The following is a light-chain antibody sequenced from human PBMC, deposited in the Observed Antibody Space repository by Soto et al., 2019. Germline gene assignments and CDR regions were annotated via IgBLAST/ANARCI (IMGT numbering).Light chain of an antibody. CDR2: EVS. J-gene: IGLJ1*01. V-gene: IGLV2-14*01. CDR1: SSDVGNYKY. CDR3: FSYTSSGTYL. Sequence: QSALTQPASVSGSPGQSITISCTGTSSDVGNYKYVSWYQQHPGKAPKLMIYEVSNRPSGVSNRLSGFKSGNTASLTISGLQAEDETDYYCFSYTSSGTYLFXTGTKATVL.